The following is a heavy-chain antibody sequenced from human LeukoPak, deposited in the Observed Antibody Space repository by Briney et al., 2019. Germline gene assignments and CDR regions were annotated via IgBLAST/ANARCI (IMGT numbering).Heavy chain of an antibody. Sequence: SETLSLTCTVSGGSISSSSYYWGWLRQPPGKGLEWIGSIYYSGSTYYNPSLKSRVTISVDTSKNQFSLKLSSVTAADTAVYYCARVLIPTTYYYDSSGYYYFDYWGQGTLVTVSS. V-gene: IGHV4-39*07. J-gene: IGHJ4*02. D-gene: IGHD3-22*01. CDR2: IYYSGST. CDR1: GGSISSSSYY. CDR3: ARVLIPTTYYYDSSGYYYFDY.